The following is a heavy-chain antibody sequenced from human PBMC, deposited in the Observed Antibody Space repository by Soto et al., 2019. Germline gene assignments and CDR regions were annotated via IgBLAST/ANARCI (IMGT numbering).Heavy chain of an antibody. CDR3: ARGFDSSGYYYYYFDY. Sequence: QVQLVESGGGVVQPGRSLRLSCAASGFTFSSYGMHWVRQAPGKGLEWVAVIWYDGSNKYYADSVKGRFTISRDNSKNTLYLQMNSLRAEDTAVYYCARGFDSSGYYYYYFDYWGQGTLVTVSP. V-gene: IGHV3-33*01. D-gene: IGHD3-22*01. CDR2: IWYDGSNK. J-gene: IGHJ4*02. CDR1: GFTFSSYG.